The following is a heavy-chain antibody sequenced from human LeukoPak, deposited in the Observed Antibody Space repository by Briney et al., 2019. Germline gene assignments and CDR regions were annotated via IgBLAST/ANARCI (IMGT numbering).Heavy chain of an antibody. V-gene: IGHV3-66*01. J-gene: IGHJ4*02. CDR3: ARDQSSWYLGY. D-gene: IGHD6-13*01. CDR1: GFTFSSYS. CDR2: IYNSGGT. Sequence: GGSLRLSCTASGFTFSSYSMNWVRQAPGKGLEWVSIIYNSGGTYHADSVKDRFTISRDNSNNTLYLQMNSLRAEDTAVYYCARDQSSWYLGYWGQGTLVTVSS.